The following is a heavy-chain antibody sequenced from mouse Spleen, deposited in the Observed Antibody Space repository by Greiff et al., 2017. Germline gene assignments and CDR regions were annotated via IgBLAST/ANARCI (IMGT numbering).Heavy chain of an antibody. CDR3: ARSRHDY. CDR2: INPGSGGT. Sequence: QVQLQQSGAELVRPGTSVKVSCKASGYAFTNYLIEWVKQRPGQGLEWIGVINPGSGGTNCNEKFKGKATLTADKSSSTAYMQLSSLTSEDSAVYFCARSRHDYWGQGTTLTVSS. V-gene: IGHV1-54*01. CDR1: GYAFTNYL. J-gene: IGHJ2*01. D-gene: IGHD6-1*01.